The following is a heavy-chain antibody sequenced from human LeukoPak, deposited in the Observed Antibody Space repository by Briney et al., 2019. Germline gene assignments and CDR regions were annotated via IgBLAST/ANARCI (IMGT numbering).Heavy chain of an antibody. J-gene: IGHJ3*02. CDR1: GGSISSGGYY. Sequence: SQTLSLTCTVSGGSISSGGYYWSWIRQHPGKGLEWIGYIYYSGSTYYNPSLKSRVTISVDTSKNQFSLKLSSVTAADTAVYYCAGGLPNPDAFDIWGQGTMVTVSS. CDR2: IYYSGST. V-gene: IGHV4-31*03. D-gene: IGHD2-2*01. CDR3: AGGLPNPDAFDI.